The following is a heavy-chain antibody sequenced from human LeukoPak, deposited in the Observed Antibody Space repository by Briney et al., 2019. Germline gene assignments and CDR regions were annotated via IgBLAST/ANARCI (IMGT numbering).Heavy chain of an antibody. Sequence: SETLSLTCTVSAGSITSTNDYWGWIRQPPGKGREWIGTIYYSGSTYYNPSLKRRVTISVDTSKNQFSLKLSSVTAADTAVYYCARTLYSVVVITHDAFDIWGQGTMVTVSS. CDR3: ARTLYSVVVITHDAFDI. D-gene: IGHD3-22*01. J-gene: IGHJ3*02. CDR1: AGSITSTNDY. CDR2: IYYSGST. V-gene: IGHV4-39*01.